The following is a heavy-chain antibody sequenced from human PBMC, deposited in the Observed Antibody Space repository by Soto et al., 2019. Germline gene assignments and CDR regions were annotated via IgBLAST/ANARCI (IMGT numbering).Heavy chain of an antibody. J-gene: IGHJ3*02. Sequence: QVQLVQSGAEVKKPGASVKVSCKASGYTFTGYYMHWVRQAPGQGLEWMGWINPNSGGTNYAQKFQGWVTMTRDTFISTAYMQLRRLGSDDTVVYYCARGGCSGGCCVHQDAFDIWGLGTMVTVSS. D-gene: IGHD2-15*01. V-gene: IGHV1-2*04. CDR2: INPNSGGT. CDR1: GYTFTGYY. CDR3: ARGGCSGGCCVHQDAFDI.